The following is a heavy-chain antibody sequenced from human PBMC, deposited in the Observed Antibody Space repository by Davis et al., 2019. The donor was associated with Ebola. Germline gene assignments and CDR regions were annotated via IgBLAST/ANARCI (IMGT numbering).Heavy chain of an antibody. Sequence: SETLSLTCTVSGGSINNYHCSWIRHPPGRELEWIAYIYSGGGSYYNPSLKSRVTISVDTSKNPFSLKLNSVTAADTAVYYCARHSDYHDNNGQPTNNGFDPWGQGTLVAVSS. D-gene: IGHD3-22*01. CDR2: IYSGGGS. J-gene: IGHJ5*02. CDR3: ARHSDYHDNNGQPTNNGFDP. V-gene: IGHV4-59*08. CDR1: GGSINNYH.